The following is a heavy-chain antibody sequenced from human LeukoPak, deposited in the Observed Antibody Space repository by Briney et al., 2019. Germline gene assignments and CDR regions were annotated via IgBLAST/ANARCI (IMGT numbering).Heavy chain of an antibody. Sequence: GGTLRLSCAASGFTFSSYGMSWVRQAPGKGLEWVSAISGSGGSTYYADSVKGRFTISRDNSKNTLYLQMNSLRAEDTAVYYCAKIWKVTTYYWGQGTLVTVSS. V-gene: IGHV3-23*01. CDR3: AKIWKVTTYY. CDR1: GFTFSSYG. J-gene: IGHJ4*02. D-gene: IGHD4-17*01. CDR2: ISGSGGST.